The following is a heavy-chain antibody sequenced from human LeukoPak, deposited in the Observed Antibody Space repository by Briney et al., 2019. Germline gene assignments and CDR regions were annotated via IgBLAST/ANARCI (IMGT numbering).Heavy chain of an antibody. V-gene: IGHV4-34*01. D-gene: IGHD2-15*01. CDR2: INHSGST. CDR1: GGSFSGYY. Sequence: SETLSLTCAVYGGSFSGYYWSWIRQPPGKGLEWIGEINHSGSTNYNPSLKSRVTISVATSKNQCSLKLSSVTAADTAVYYCARVGVRYCSGGSCYPRDYYYYGMDVWGQGTTVTVSS. CDR3: ARVGVRYCSGGSCYPRDYYYYGMDV. J-gene: IGHJ6*02.